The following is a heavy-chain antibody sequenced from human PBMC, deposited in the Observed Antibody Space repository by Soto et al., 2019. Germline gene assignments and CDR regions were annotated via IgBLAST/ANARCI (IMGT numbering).Heavy chain of an antibody. CDR3: ARSVVSSTRFDP. J-gene: IGHJ5*02. CDR1: VLIFSDYY. CDR2: ISNRNNYT. V-gene: IGHV3-11*06. Sequence: RGALLRAWEAAVLIFSDYYMIWIRQAPGKGLEWVSYISNRNNYTNYADSVKGRFTISRDNTKKSLYLQMNRLTVDDTAVYYCARSVVSSTRFDPWGQGTMVTVSS. D-gene: IGHD6-13*01.